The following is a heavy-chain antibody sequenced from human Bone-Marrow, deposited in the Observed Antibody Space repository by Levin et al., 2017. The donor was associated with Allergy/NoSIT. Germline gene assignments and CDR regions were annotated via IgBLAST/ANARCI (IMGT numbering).Heavy chain of an antibody. V-gene: IGHV3-9*01. J-gene: IGHJ6*02. CDR3: AKDIWRGPRFFDFLDH. CDR2: VTWVSFIL. D-gene: IGHD3-9*01. Sequence: GGSLRLSCAASGFSFDDYAMHWLRRAPGKGLEWVAGVTWVSFILDYADSVKGRFTISRDNAKDYLYLQMNSLRVEDTAFYYCAKDIWRGPRFFDFLDHWGLGTAVTVSS. CDR1: GFSFDDYA.